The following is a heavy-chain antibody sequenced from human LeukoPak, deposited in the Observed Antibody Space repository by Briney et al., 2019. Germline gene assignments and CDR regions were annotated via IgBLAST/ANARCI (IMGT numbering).Heavy chain of an antibody. V-gene: IGHV1-2*02. D-gene: IGHD3-22*01. J-gene: IGHJ3*02. CDR2: INPNSGST. Sequence: ASVKVSCKASGYTFTGSYMHWVRQAPGQGLEWMGWINPNSGSTNSAQKFQGRVTMTRDTSISTAYMELSRLRSDDTAVYYCASGGLDYYDSSGYYFLVDAFDIWGQGTMVTVSS. CDR3: ASGGLDYYDSSGYYFLVDAFDI. CDR1: GYTFTGSY.